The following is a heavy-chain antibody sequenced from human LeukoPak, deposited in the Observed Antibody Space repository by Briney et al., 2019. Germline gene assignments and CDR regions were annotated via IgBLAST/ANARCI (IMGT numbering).Heavy chain of an antibody. CDR3: ASGWDYGDYYDAFDI. J-gene: IGHJ3*02. CDR1: GFTFSSYS. CDR2: ISSSSSTI. Sequence: GGSLRLSCAASGFTFSSYSMNWVRQAPGKGLEWVSYISSSSSTIYYADSVKGRFTISRDNAKNSLYLQMNSLRAEDTAVYYCASGWDYGDYYDAFDIWGQGTMVTVSS. D-gene: IGHD4-17*01. V-gene: IGHV3-48*04.